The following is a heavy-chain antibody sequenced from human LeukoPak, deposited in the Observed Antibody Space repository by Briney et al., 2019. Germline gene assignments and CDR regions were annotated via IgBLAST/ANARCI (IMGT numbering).Heavy chain of an antibody. CDR3: ARDEGGNNYFDP. J-gene: IGHJ5*02. Sequence: PSETLSLTCTVSGVSISSSGYYWRWIRQHPGKGLEWIGYIYYSGSTYYNPSLKSQLTISVDTTKNRFSLHLSSVTAADTAVYYCARDEGGNNYFDPWGQGTLVTVSS. V-gene: IGHV4-31*01. CDR1: GVSISSSGYY. CDR2: IYYSGST. D-gene: IGHD1-26*01.